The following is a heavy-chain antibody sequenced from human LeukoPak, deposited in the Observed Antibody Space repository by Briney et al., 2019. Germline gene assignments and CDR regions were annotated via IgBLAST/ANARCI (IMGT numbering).Heavy chain of an antibody. Sequence: SETLSLTCTVSGGSISSSSYYWGWIRQPPGRGLEWIGNIYYSGSTNYSPSLKSRVTISLDMSRNQFSLKLTSVTAADTAMYYCARQVWSSWPPEGFDIWGQGTMVTVSS. V-gene: IGHV4-39*01. CDR2: IYYSGST. CDR3: ARQVWSSWPPEGFDI. J-gene: IGHJ3*02. D-gene: IGHD6-13*01. CDR1: GGSISSSSYY.